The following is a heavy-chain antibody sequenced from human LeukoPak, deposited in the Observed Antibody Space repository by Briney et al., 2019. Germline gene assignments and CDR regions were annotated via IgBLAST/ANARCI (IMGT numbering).Heavy chain of an antibody. CDR3: GTQGSGSYANFDY. Sequence: GRSLRLSCAASGFNFNTYGVHWVRQAPGKGLEWVAVISYDGSNKYYADSVKGRFTISRDNSKNTLYLQMNSLRAEDTAVYYCGTQGSGSYANFDYWGQGTLVTVSS. D-gene: IGHD3-10*01. V-gene: IGHV3-30*03. CDR1: GFNFNTYG. J-gene: IGHJ4*02. CDR2: ISYDGSNK.